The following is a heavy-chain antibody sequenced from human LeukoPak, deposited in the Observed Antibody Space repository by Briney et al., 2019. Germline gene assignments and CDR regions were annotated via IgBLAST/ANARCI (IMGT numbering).Heavy chain of an antibody. CDR1: GGSISSSSYY. J-gene: IGHJ4*02. D-gene: IGHD3-3*01. Sequence: SETLSLTCTVSGGSISSSSYYWSWIRQPPGKGLEWIGEINHSGSTNYNPSLKSRVTISVDTSKNQFSLKLSSVTAADTAVYYCARGGEYYDFWSGYYIPRFDYWGQGTLVTVSS. CDR3: ARGGEYYDFWSGYYIPRFDY. CDR2: INHSGST. V-gene: IGHV4-39*07.